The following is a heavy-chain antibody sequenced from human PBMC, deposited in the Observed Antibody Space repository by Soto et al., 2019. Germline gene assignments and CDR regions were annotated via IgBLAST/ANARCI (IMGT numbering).Heavy chain of an antibody. CDR2: IKQDGSEE. CDR1: GFTFSSYW. J-gene: IGHJ6*04. Sequence: EVQLVESGGGLVQPGGSLRLSCVDSGFTFSSYWMSWVRQAPVKGLEWVCNIKQDGSEENYVDSVKGRFTISRDKAKNSISLQMNRARAADTAVYYCARRAASGLGWDVWGEGTTVVVSP. D-gene: IGHD6-13*01. V-gene: IGHV3-7*01. CDR3: ARRAASGLGWDV.